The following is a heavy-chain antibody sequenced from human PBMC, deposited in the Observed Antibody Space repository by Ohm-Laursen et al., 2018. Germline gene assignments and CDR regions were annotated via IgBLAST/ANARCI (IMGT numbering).Heavy chain of an antibody. V-gene: IGHV1-8*01. Sequence: ATVKISCKASGYTFTSYDINWVRQATGQGLEWMGWMNPNSGNTGYAQKFQGRVTMTRNTSISTAYMELSSLRSEDTAVYYCARWGGDIVVVPAATGLVGYYGMDVWGQGTTVTVSS. J-gene: IGHJ6*02. D-gene: IGHD2-2*01. CDR2: MNPNSGNT. CDR3: ARWGGDIVVVPAATGLVGYYGMDV. CDR1: GYTFTSYD.